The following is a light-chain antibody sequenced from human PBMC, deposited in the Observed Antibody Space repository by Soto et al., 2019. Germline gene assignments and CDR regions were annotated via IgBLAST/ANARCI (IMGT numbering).Light chain of an antibody. V-gene: IGKV3D-15*01. Sequence: EIVMTQSPATLSVSPGERATLSCRASQSVRSNLAWYQQKPGQVPRLLIYDASTRATGIPARFSGSGSGTEFTLTISSLQSEDFAVYYCQQYNNWPPAFGQGTKVEIK. CDR2: DAS. CDR1: QSVRSN. J-gene: IGKJ1*01. CDR3: QQYNNWPPA.